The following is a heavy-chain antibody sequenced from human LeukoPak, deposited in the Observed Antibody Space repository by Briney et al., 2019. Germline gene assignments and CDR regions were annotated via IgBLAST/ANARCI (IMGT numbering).Heavy chain of an antibody. J-gene: IGHJ4*02. CDR2: ISANNGNT. CDR3: ANFDLYSNSWYYFS. Sequence: GASVKVSCKASGGTFSSYAISWVRQAPGQGLEWMGWISANNGNTNYAQNLQGRVTMTTETSTSTAYMELRSLRSDDTAVYYCANFDLYSNSWYYFSWGQGTLVTVSS. D-gene: IGHD6-13*01. V-gene: IGHV1-18*01. CDR1: GGTFSSYA.